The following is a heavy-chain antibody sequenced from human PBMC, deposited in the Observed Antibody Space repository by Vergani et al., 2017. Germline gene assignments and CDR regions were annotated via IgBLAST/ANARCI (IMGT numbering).Heavy chain of an antibody. J-gene: IGHJ4*02. CDR1: GGSISSYY. V-gene: IGHV4-59*01. CDR2: IYYSGST. D-gene: IGHD4-23*01. CDR3: ARGKVVKGN. Sequence: QVQLQESGPGLVKPSETLSLTCTVSGGSISSYYWSWIRQPPGKGLEWIGYIYYSGSTNYNPSLKSRVTISVDTSKNQFSLKLSSVTAADTAVYYCARGKVVKGNGGQGTLVTVSS.